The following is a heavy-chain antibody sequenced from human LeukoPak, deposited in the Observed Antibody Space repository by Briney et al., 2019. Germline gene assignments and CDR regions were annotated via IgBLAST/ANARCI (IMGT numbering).Heavy chain of an antibody. D-gene: IGHD4-17*01. CDR3: ARVESGYGDYLHTALAEYFQH. V-gene: IGHV4-59*01. CDR2: IYYSGCT. J-gene: IGHJ1*01. Sequence: SETLSLTCTVSGGSISSYYWSWIRQPPGKGLEWIGYIYYSGCTNYNPSLKSRVTISVDTSKNQFSLKLSSVTAADTAVYYCARVESGYGDYLHTALAEYFQHWGQGTLVTVSS. CDR1: GGSISSYY.